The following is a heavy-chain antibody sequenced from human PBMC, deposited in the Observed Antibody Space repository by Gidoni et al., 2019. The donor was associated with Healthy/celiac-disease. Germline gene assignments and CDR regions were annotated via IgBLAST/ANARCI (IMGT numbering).Heavy chain of an antibody. CDR1: GGSISSRSYY. CDR3: ARLGYYYGSGTPRGWFDP. Sequence: QLQLQESGPGLVKPSETLSLTCTVSGGSISSRSYYWGWIRQPPGKGLEWIGSIYYSGSTYYNPSLKSRVTISVDTSKNQFSLKLSSVTAADTAVYYCARLGYYYGSGTPRGWFDPWGQGTLVTVSS. V-gene: IGHV4-39*01. CDR2: IYYSGST. D-gene: IGHD3-10*01. J-gene: IGHJ5*02.